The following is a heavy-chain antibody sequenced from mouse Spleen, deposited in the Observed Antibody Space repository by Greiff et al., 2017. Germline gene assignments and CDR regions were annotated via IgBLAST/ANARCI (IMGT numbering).Heavy chain of an antibody. CDR1: GYTFTDYN. CDR3: ARWYGNYVRAMDY. D-gene: IGHD2-10*02. V-gene: IGHV1-18*01. CDR2: INPNNGGT. Sequence: EVQLQESGPELVKPGASVKIPCKASGYTFTDYNMDWVKQSPGKSLEWIGDINPNNGGTIYNQKFKGKATLTVDKSSSTAYMELRSLTSEDTAVYYCARWYGNYVRAMDYWGQGTSVTVSS. J-gene: IGHJ4*01.